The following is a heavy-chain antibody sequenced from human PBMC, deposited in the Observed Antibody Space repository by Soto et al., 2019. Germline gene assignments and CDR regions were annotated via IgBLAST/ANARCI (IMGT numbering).Heavy chain of an antibody. D-gene: IGHD7-27*01. CDR3: ARGPRNWGVDY. CDR1: AYTFTSYD. V-gene: IGHV1-8*01. Sequence: QVQLVQSGAEAKKPGASVKVSCKAAAYTFTSYDINWVRQATGQDFEWMGWMNPNNGNTAYAQKFQGRVTMTRDPSKSTAFMELSSLTSEDTAVYYCARGPRNWGVDYWGQGTLVTVSS. CDR2: MNPNNGNT. J-gene: IGHJ4*02.